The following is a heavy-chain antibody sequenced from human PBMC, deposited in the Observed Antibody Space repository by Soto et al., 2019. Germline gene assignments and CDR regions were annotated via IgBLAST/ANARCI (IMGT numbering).Heavy chain of an antibody. D-gene: IGHD2-21*02. CDR3: ARESYCGGDCYSGFDY. V-gene: IGHV4-59*01. CDR1: GGSISSYY. Sequence: QVQLQESGPGLVKPSETLSLTCTVSGGSISSYYWSWIRQPPGKGLEWIGYIYYSGSTNYNPSLTRRATISVDTSKNQFSLKLSSVTAADTAVYYCARESYCGGDCYSGFDYWGQGTLVTVSS. CDR2: IYYSGST. J-gene: IGHJ4*02.